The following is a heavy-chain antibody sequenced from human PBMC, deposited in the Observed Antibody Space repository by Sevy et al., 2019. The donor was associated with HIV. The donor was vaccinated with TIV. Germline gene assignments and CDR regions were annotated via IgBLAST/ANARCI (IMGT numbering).Heavy chain of an antibody. CDR2: ISGSGTRT. V-gene: IGHV3-23*01. CDR1: EFSFDSYG. CDR3: AKGGGGHYDPDEIGYYFYYYNMDV. Sequence: GGSLRLSCAVSEFSFDSYGMTWVRQAPGKGLEWVSGISGSGTRTYYADSVKGRFSISSDNSKNRLYLQMNSLRSENTARYYCAKGGGGHYDPDEIGYYFYYYNMDVWGKGTTVTVSS. D-gene: IGHD3-22*01. J-gene: IGHJ6*03.